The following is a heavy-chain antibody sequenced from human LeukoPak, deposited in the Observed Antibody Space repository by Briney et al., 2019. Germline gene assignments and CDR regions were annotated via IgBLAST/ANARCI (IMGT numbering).Heavy chain of an antibody. CDR2: ISSSGSTI. V-gene: IGHV3-11*01. J-gene: IGHJ4*02. CDR3: ARAQDYGSGSYLTLIDY. CDR1: GASITSGSYY. D-gene: IGHD3-10*01. Sequence: LSLTCTVSGASITSGSYYWSWIRQAPGKGLEWVSYISSSGSTIYYADSVKGRFTISRDNAKNSLYLQMNSLRAEDTAVYYCARAQDYGSGSYLTLIDYWGQGTLVTVSS.